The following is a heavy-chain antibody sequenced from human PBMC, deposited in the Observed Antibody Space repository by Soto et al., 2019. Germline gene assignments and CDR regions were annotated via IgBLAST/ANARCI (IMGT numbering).Heavy chain of an antibody. CDR3: ARAIMGYGMDV. J-gene: IGHJ6*02. D-gene: IGHD3-16*01. CDR2: IDPSDSYT. Sequence: GESLKSSCKGSGYSFTIYCISWVLQMPGKGLEWMGRIDPSDSYTNYSPSFQGHVTISADKSISTAYLQWSSLKASDTAMYYCARAIMGYGMDVWGQGTTVTVSS. V-gene: IGHV5-10-1*01. CDR1: GYSFTIYC.